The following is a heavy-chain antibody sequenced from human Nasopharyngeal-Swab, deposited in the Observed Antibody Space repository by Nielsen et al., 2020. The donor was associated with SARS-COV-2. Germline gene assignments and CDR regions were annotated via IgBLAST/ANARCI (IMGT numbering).Heavy chain of an antibody. CDR3: ARGGYGSGTNYYYYYMDV. J-gene: IGHJ6*03. V-gene: IGHV3-21*01. D-gene: IGHD3-10*01. CDR2: ISSSSSYI. Sequence: WIRQPPGQGLEWVSSISSSSSYIYYADSVKGRFTISRDNAKNSLYLQMNSLRAEDTAVYYCARGGYGSGTNYYYYYMDVWGKGTTVTVSS.